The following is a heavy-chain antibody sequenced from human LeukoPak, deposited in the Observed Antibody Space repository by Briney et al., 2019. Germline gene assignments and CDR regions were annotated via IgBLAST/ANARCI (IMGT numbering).Heavy chain of an antibody. D-gene: IGHD5-24*01. J-gene: IGHJ4*02. Sequence: PGGSLRLSCAASGFTFNSFAMNWVRQTPGKGLEWVSSVTGHGGSTYIADSVRGRFTISRDNSKNTLFLQMNSLRAEDTAVYYCAKSGYNRFDYWGQGTLVTVSS. CDR3: AKSGYNRFDY. V-gene: IGHV3-23*01. CDR1: GFTFNSFA. CDR2: VTGHGGST.